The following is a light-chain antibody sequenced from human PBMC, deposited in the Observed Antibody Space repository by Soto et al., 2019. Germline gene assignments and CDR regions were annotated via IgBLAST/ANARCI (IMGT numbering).Light chain of an antibody. CDR1: SSDVGDYNY. V-gene: IGLV2-8*01. J-gene: IGLJ1*01. Sequence: QSVLTQPPSASGSPGQSVTISCTGTSSDVGDYNYVSWYQQHPGKAPKLMIYEVSKRPSGVPDRFSGSKSGNTASLTVSGLRAEDEADYCCTSYAGSNNFVFRAGTKVTVL. CDR3: TSYAGSNNFV. CDR2: EVS.